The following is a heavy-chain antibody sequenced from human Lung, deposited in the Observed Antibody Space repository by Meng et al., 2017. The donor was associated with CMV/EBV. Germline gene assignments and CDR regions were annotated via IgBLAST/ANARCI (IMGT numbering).Heavy chain of an antibody. V-gene: IGHV4-34*01. Sequence: SXTXSLXXAVYGGSFSGYYWSWIRQPPGKGLEWIGEINHSGSTNYNPSLKSRVTISVDTSKNQFSLKLSSVTAADTAVYYCARGKRNNYYGSGSYSKNYGMDVXGQGXTVTVSS. D-gene: IGHD3-10*01. CDR1: GGSFSGYY. CDR2: INHSGST. CDR3: ARGKRNNYYGSGSYSKNYGMDV. J-gene: IGHJ6*02.